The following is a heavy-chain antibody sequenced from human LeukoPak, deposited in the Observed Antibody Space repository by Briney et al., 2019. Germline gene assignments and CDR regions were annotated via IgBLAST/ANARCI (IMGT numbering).Heavy chain of an antibody. CDR2: ISSSSNYI. Sequence: PGGSLRLSCAASGFTFSIYSMNWVRQAPGKGLEWVSSISSSSNYIYYADSVKGRFTISRDTAKNSLYLQMNSLRAEDTAVYYCARDIAAAGTWSPNLVDYWGQGTLVTVSS. J-gene: IGHJ4*02. V-gene: IGHV3-21*01. CDR3: ARDIAAAGTWSPNLVDY. D-gene: IGHD6-13*01. CDR1: GFTFSIYS.